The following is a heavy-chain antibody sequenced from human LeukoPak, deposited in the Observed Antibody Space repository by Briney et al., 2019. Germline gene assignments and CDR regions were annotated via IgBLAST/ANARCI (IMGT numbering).Heavy chain of an antibody. CDR2: IIPIFGTA. CDR1: GGTFGSYA. V-gene: IGHV1-69*05. J-gene: IGHJ3*02. CDR3: ARERTMIVAAFDI. Sequence: SVKVSCKASGGTFGSYAITWVRQAPGHGLEWMGRIIPIFGTANYAQKFQGRVTITTDESTSTAYMELSSLRSEDTAVYYCARERTMIVAAFDIWGQGTMVTVSS. D-gene: IGHD3-22*01.